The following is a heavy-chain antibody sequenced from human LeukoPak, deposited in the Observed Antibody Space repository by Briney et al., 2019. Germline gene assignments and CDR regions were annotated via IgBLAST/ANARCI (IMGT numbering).Heavy chain of an antibody. Sequence: GRSLRLSCAASGFTFSTYAMHWVRQAPGKGLERVAVISYDGRNEYYTDSVKGRFTISRDNSKNTLNLQMSSLRPEDTAVYYCARGGSSSWYQDYRGQGTLVTVSS. J-gene: IGHJ4*02. CDR2: ISYDGRNE. V-gene: IGHV3-30*04. D-gene: IGHD6-13*01. CDR3: ARGGSSSWYQDY. CDR1: GFTFSTYA.